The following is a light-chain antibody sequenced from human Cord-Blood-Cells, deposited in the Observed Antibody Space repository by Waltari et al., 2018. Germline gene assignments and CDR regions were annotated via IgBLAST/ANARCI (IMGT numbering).Light chain of an antibody. CDR2: GAS. J-gene: IGKJ1*01. Sequence: TVLTQSPGTLSLSPVERATLSCRASQSVSSSYLAWYQQKPGQAPRLLIYGASSRATGIPDRFSGSGSGTDFTLTISRLEPEEFAVYYCQQYGSSPRTFGQGTKVEIK. CDR3: QQYGSSPRT. V-gene: IGKV3-20*01. CDR1: QSVSSSY.